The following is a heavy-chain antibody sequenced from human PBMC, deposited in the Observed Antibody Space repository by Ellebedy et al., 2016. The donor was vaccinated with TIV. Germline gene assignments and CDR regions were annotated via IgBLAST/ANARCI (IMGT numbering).Heavy chain of an antibody. Sequence: SETLSLTCIVSGGSISSSSYYWGWIRQPPGKGLEWIGSIYYSGSTNYNPSLKSRVTISVDTSKNQFSLKLSSVTAADTAVYYCAREGGSSGAGWFDPWGQGTLVTVSS. CDR2: IYYSGST. J-gene: IGHJ5*02. CDR1: GGSISSSSYY. D-gene: IGHD6-19*01. V-gene: IGHV4-39*07. CDR3: AREGGSSGAGWFDP.